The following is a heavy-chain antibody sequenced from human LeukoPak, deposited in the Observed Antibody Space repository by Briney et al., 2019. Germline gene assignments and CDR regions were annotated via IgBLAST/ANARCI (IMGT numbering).Heavy chain of an antibody. CDR1: GGTFSTYA. CDR3: ARGNLAQGSYPSYYYYYYYMDV. Sequence: ASVKVSCKASGGTFSTYAISWVRQAPGQGLEWMGGIIPMFGTANYAQKFQDRVTITADKSATTMYMELSSLRSEDTAVYYCARGNLAQGSYPSYYYYYYYMDVWGTGTTVTVSS. J-gene: IGHJ6*03. V-gene: IGHV1-69*06. D-gene: IGHD5-18*01. CDR2: IIPMFGTA.